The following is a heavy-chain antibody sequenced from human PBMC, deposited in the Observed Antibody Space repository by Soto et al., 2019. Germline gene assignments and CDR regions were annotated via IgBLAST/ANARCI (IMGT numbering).Heavy chain of an antibody. CDR1: GFTFSSYA. CDR2: ISGSGGST. Sequence: GGSLRLSCAASGFTFSSYAMSWVRQAPGKGLEWVSAISGSGGSTYYADSVKGRFTISRDNSKNTLYLQMNSLRAEDTAVYYCAKDLRLLWFGESGMDVWGQGTTVTVPS. V-gene: IGHV3-23*01. J-gene: IGHJ6*02. CDR3: AKDLRLLWFGESGMDV. D-gene: IGHD3-10*01.